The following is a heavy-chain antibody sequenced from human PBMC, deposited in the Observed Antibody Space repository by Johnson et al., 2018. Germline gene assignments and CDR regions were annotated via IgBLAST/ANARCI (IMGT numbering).Heavy chain of an antibody. Sequence: EVQLVESGGGLVQPGGSLRLSCAASGFTFSSYAMSWVRQAPGKGLEWVSGIRGSGGSVFSGSGGSIDYADSVKGRFTISRDNSKNTLYLQMNSLSAEDTALYYCAKEPERAPPNWGQGTLVTVSS. CDR3: AKEPERAPPN. J-gene: IGHJ4*02. CDR1: GFTFSSYA. D-gene: IGHD1-1*01. CDR2: IRGSGGSVFSGSGGSI. V-gene: IGHV3-23*04.